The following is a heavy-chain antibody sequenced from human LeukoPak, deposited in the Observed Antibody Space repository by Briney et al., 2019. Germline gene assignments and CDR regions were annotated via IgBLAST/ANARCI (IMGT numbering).Heavy chain of an antibody. D-gene: IGHD3-22*01. CDR2: IIPIFGTA. V-gene: IGHV1-69*13. J-gene: IGHJ6*03. CDR1: GGTFSSYA. CDR3: ARDTVVSGYYYYMDV. Sequence: GASVKVSCKASGGTFSSYAISWVRQAPGQGLEWMGGIIPIFGTANYAQKFQGRVTITADESTSTAYMELSSLRSEDTAVYYCARDTVVSGYYYYMDVWGKGTTVTVSS.